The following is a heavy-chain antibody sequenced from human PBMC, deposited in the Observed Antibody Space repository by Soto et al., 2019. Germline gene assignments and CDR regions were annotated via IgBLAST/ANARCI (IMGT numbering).Heavy chain of an antibody. CDR2: IIPVLDLA. J-gene: IGHJ6*04. V-gene: IGHV1-69*02. CDR1: GGTFNRET. D-gene: IGHD3-10*01. CDR3: PGGGKLGGDWDV. Sequence: QAQLVQSGAEVKKPGSSVKGSCKASGGTFNRETFSWVRQAPGQGLQWMGRIIPVLDLADYAQKFEGRVPTTADTSTTTVYLDLTALESDDTAIYYCPGGGKLGGDWDVWGKGTPVIVSS.